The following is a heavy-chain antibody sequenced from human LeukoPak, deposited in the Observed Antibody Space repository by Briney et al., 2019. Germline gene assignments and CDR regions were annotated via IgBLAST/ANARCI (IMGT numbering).Heavy chain of an antibody. J-gene: IGHJ6*03. CDR3: ARDSRIVVVPAAIYYYMDV. Sequence: PSETLSLTCTVSGGSISSGGYYWSWIRQPPGKGLEWIGYIYHSGSTYYNPSLKSRVTISVDRSKNQFSLKLSSVTAADTAVYYCARDSRIVVVPAAIYYYMDVWGKGTTVTVSS. CDR2: IYHSGST. V-gene: IGHV4-30-2*01. D-gene: IGHD2-2*01. CDR1: GGSISSGGYY.